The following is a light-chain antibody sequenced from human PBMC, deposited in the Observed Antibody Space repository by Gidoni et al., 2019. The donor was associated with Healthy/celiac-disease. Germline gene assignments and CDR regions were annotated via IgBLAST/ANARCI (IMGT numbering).Light chain of an antibody. Sequence: QSVLTQPPSASGAPGQRVTISCTGSSSNIGAGYAVHWYQQLPGRAPKLLIYGNSNRPSGVPDRFSGSKSGTSASLAITGLQAEDEADYYCQSYDSSLSGSVFGGGTKLTVL. CDR1: SSNIGAGYA. J-gene: IGLJ2*01. V-gene: IGLV1-40*01. CDR3: QSYDSSLSGSV. CDR2: GNS.